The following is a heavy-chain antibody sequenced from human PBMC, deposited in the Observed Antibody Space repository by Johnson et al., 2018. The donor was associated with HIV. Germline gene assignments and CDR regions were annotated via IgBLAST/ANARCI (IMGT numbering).Heavy chain of an antibody. CDR3: ARVATHAFDI. D-gene: IGHD1-26*01. CDR1: GFTFSNYY. J-gene: IGHJ3*02. CDR2: ISSSGSAI. Sequence: QVQLVESGGGLVKPGGSLRLSCAASGFTFSNYYMSWIRQVPGKGLEWVSYISSSGSAIYYADSVKGRFTMSRDNAKNSMFLQMNSLRAQDTAVYYCARVATHAFDIWGQGTMVTVSS. V-gene: IGHV3-11*04.